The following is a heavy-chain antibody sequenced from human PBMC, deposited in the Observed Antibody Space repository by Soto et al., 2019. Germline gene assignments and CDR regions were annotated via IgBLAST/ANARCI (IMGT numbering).Heavy chain of an antibody. D-gene: IGHD1-26*01. CDR3: VRLIGNSWLDF. Sequence: SQTLSLTCVISGDSVSSSSVTWNWIRQSPSRGLEWLGRTYYRSKWYNDYAESVKSRITINPDTSKNQFSLHLNSVTPEDTAVYYCVRLIGNSWLDFCGQGTLVTVSS. J-gene: IGHJ5*01. CDR1: GDSVSSSSVT. CDR2: TYYRSKWYN. V-gene: IGHV6-1*01.